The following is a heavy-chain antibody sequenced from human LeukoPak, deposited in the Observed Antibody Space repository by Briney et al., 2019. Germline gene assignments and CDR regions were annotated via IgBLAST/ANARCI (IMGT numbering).Heavy chain of an antibody. V-gene: IGHV4-59*08. CDR1: GGSISSYY. CDR2: IYYSGST. D-gene: IGHD3-3*01. CDR3: ARVPDQYYDFWSGPRDQAFDI. Sequence: SETLSLTCTVSGGSISSYYWSWIRQPPGKGLEWIGYIYYSGSTNYNPSLKSRVTISVDTSKNQFSLKLSSVTAADTAVYYCARVPDQYYDFWSGPRDQAFDIWGQGTMVTVSS. J-gene: IGHJ3*02.